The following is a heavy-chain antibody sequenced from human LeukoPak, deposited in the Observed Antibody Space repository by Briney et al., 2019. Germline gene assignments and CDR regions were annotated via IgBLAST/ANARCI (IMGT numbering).Heavy chain of an antibody. D-gene: IGHD3-3*01. CDR3: ARVIRFSDYYSYYYMDV. Sequence: PGGTLRLSCAASGFTFSDYYMSWIRQAPGKGLEWVSYISSSGSTIYYADSVKGRFTISRDNAKNSLYLQMNSLRAEDTAVYYCARVIRFSDYYSYYYMDVWGKGTTVTVSS. J-gene: IGHJ6*03. CDR1: GFTFSDYY. CDR2: ISSSGSTI. V-gene: IGHV3-11*01.